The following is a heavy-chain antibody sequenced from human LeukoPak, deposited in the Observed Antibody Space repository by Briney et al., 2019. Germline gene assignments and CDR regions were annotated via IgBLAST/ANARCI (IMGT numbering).Heavy chain of an antibody. CDR3: ARLHVRGWFDP. V-gene: IGHV4-59*01. D-gene: IGHD2/OR15-2a*01. J-gene: IGHJ5*02. Sequence: SETLPLTCTVSGGSISSYYWSWIRQPPGKGLEWIGYIYYSGSTNYNPSLKSRVTITVDTSKNQFSLKLSSVTAADTAVYYCARLHVRGWFDPWGQGTLVTVSS. CDR1: GGSISSYY. CDR2: IYYSGST.